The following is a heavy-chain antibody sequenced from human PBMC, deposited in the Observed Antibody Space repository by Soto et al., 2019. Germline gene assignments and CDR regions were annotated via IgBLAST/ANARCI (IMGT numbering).Heavy chain of an antibody. J-gene: IGHJ6*02. D-gene: IGHD1-1*01. V-gene: IGHV4-59*08. CDR3: AGEGTWSGYYYYGMDV. CDR2: IYYSGST. Sequence: SETLSLTCTVSGGSISSYYWSWIRQPPGKGLEWIGYIYYSGSTNYNPSLKGRVTISVDTSKNQFSLKLSSVTAADTAVYYCAGEGTWSGYYYYGMDVWGQGTTVTVSS. CDR1: GGSISSYY.